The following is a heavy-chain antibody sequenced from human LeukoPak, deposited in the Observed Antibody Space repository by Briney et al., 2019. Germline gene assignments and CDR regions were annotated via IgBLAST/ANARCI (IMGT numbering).Heavy chain of an antibody. CDR2: IYYSGST. Sequence: SETLSLTCTVSGGSISSYYWSWIRQPPGKGLEWIGYIYYSGSTNYNPSLKSRVTISVDTSKNQFSLKLSSVTAADTAVYYCARHLMPRGPFDYWGQGTLVTVSS. V-gene: IGHV4-59*01. CDR1: GGSISSYY. D-gene: IGHD2-2*01. CDR3: ARHLMPRGPFDY. J-gene: IGHJ4*02.